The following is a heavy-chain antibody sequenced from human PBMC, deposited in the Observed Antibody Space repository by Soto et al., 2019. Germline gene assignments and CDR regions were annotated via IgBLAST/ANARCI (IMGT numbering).Heavy chain of an antibody. CDR3: AELRKNLVDY. D-gene: IGHD2-21*01. CDR2: VSARGITT. CDR1: GFTFFNYP. V-gene: IGHV3-23*01. Sequence: EVYLLQSVGGLVQPGGSLRLSCVADGFTFFNYPRTCVRQAPGRGLEWVSSVSARGITTHYTQSVKGRFTISRDNSNNTLYLQMNSLRAEDTAVYYCAELRKNLVDYWGQGTLVTVSS. J-gene: IGHJ4*02.